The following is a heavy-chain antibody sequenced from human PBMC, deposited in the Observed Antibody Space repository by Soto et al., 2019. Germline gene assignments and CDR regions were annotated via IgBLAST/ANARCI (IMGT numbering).Heavy chain of an antibody. CDR3: ARDLWGYCGADCYPLDV. J-gene: IGHJ6*01. V-gene: IGHV4-59*01. Sequence: QVPLQESGPGPVKTSETLSLTCTGSGGPLRSYYWSWIRQPPGKGLEWIGYLYNTGSTIYNPSLKSRVTISVDTSKNQFSLKLNSVTAADTAVYYCARDLWGYCGADCYPLDVW. D-gene: IGHD2-21*02. CDR1: GGPLRSYY. CDR2: LYNTGST.